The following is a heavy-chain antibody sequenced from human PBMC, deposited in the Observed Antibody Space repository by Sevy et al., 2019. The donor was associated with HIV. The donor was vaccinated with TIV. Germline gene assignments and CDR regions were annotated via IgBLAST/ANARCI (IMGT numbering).Heavy chain of an antibody. V-gene: IGHV1-2*06. CDR1: GYTFTGYY. Sequence: ASVKVSCKASGYTFTGYYIQWVRQAPGQGLEWMGRINPNSGGTNYAQKFQGRVTMTRDTSISTAYMELTRLSSDDTAVYYCAREESDDRSGYYYNYKGMDVWGQGTTVTVSS. D-gene: IGHD3-22*01. CDR2: INPNSGGT. CDR3: AREESDDRSGYYYNYKGMDV. J-gene: IGHJ6*02.